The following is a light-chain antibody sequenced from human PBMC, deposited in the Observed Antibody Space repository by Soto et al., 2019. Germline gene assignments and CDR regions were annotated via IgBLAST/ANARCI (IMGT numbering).Light chain of an antibody. CDR2: DAS. CDR1: QGISSA. V-gene: IGKV1D-13*01. Sequence: AIQLTQSPSSLSASVGDRVTITCRASQGISSALAWYQHKPGKAPKLLIYDASSLESGVPSRFSGSGSGTDFALTINSLQPEDFATYFCLQFNNYPRTFGQGTKVEIK. J-gene: IGKJ1*01. CDR3: LQFNNYPRT.